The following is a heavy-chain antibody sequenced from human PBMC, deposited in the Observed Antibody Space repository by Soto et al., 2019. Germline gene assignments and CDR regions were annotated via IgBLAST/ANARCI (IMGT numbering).Heavy chain of an antibody. Sequence: QVQLQQWGAGLLKPSETLSLTCAVYGGSFSGYYWSWIRQPPGKGLEWIGEINHSGSTNYNPCLKSRVTISVDTSKNQFSLKLSSVTAADSAVYYCARGATSVRGPPRPYYFDYWGQGTLVTVSS. CDR1: GGSFSGYY. J-gene: IGHJ4*02. CDR2: INHSGST. V-gene: IGHV4-34*01. CDR3: ARGATSVRGPPRPYYFDY. D-gene: IGHD1-26*01.